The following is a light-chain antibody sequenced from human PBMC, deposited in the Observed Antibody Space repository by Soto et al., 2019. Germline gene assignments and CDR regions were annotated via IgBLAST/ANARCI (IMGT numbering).Light chain of an antibody. Sequence: DIPLTQSPSTLPASVGDRVTITCRASQSISSWLAWYQQKPGKAPKLLIYKASTFESGDPSRFSGSGSGSESTLTISSLQPDYFATSYCQHWFYYLCSVGQGPKVLLK. J-gene: IGKJ1*01. V-gene: IGKV1-5*03. CDR1: QSISSW. CDR2: KAS. CDR3: QHWFYYLCS.